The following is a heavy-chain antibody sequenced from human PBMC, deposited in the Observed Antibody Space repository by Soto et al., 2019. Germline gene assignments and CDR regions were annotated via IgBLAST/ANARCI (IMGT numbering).Heavy chain of an antibody. V-gene: IGHV4-30-4*08. Sequence: SETLSLTCTVSCGSINHYYWSWIRQPPGKGLEWIGYIYYSGSTYYNPSLKSRVTISVDTSKNQFSLKLSSVTAADTAVYYCARDVFTISYYYYGMDVWGQGTTVTVSS. J-gene: IGHJ6*02. CDR1: CGSINHYY. CDR2: IYYSGST. D-gene: IGHD3-3*01. CDR3: ARDVFTISYYYYGMDV.